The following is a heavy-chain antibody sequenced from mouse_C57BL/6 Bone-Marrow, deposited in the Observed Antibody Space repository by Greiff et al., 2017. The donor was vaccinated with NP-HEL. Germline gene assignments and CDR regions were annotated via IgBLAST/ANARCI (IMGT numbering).Heavy chain of an antibody. J-gene: IGHJ4*01. CDR2: FHPYNDDT. CDR1: GYTFTTYP. Sequence: VKLQESGAELVKPGASVKMSCKASGYTFTTYPIEWMKQSHGKCLEWIGNFHPYNDDTKYNEKFKGKATLTVEKSSSTVYMDLSRLTYDDSSVFDGARLTNFASSMYYGVRGTAVTVTS. CDR3: ARLTNFASSMYY. D-gene: IGHD1-1*01. V-gene: IGHV1-47*01.